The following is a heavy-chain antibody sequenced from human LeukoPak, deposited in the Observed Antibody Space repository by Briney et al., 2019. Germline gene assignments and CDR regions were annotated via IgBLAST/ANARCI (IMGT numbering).Heavy chain of an antibody. J-gene: IGHJ5*02. CDR1: GFTFSTYG. Sequence: PGGTLRLSCAASGFTFSTYGMSWVRQAPGKGLEWISAISGSGGSTYYADSVKGRFTISRDNSKNTLYLQMNSLRAEDTAVYYCAKDQRYLVYNWFDPWGQGTLVTVSS. CDR3: AKDQRYLVYNWFDP. D-gene: IGHD2-8*01. V-gene: IGHV3-23*01. CDR2: ISGSGGST.